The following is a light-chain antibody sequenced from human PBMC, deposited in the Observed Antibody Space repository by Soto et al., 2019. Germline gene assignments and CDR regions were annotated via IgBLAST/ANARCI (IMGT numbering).Light chain of an antibody. CDR2: GAS. Sequence: EVVLTQSPATLSLSPGERATLSCRASQNVRTFLDWYQQKPGQAPRLLIYGASNRATGIPARFSGSGSGTDFTLTISSLEPEDFAVYYCQQHGISHITFGQGTRLEIK. CDR3: QQHGISHIT. V-gene: IGKV3-11*01. J-gene: IGKJ5*01. CDR1: QNVRTF.